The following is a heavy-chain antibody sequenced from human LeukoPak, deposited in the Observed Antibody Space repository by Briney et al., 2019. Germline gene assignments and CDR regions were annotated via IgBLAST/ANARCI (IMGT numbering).Heavy chain of an antibody. V-gene: IGHV3-23*01. D-gene: IGHD3-10*01. CDR3: AKDIRDGSGTYGYFDY. Sequence: GGSLRLSCATSAFTFSSYAMSWVRQAPGKGLEWVSGISGSGGRTYYADAAKGRFTISRDDSKNTLYLQINSLRVEDTAIYYCAKDIRDGSGTYGYFDYWGQGTLVTVSS. J-gene: IGHJ4*02. CDR1: AFTFSSYA. CDR2: ISGSGGRT.